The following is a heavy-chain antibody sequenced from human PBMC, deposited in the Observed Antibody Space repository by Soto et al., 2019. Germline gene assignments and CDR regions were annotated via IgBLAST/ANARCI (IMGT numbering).Heavy chain of an antibody. V-gene: IGHV4-59*01. D-gene: IGHD3-10*01. Sequence: SETLSLNCTVSVRSFTSYYWSWIRQPPGKGLEWIGYISYSGSTNYNPSLKSRVAISVHTSKNQFSLKLSSVTAADTAVYYCATVRGGYWGQGTRVNVSS. CDR1: VRSFTSYY. CDR3: ATVRGGY. J-gene: IGHJ4*02. CDR2: ISYSGST.